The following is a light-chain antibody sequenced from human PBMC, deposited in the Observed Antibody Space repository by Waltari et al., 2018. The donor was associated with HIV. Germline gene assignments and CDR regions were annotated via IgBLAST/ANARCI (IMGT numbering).Light chain of an antibody. CDR2: AAS. CDR1: QGVSNY. J-gene: IGKJ5*01. Sequence: DIQMTQSPSSLSASVGDRVTITGRASQGVSNYLAWYQQRPGKAPNLLIYAASTLQSGVPSRFSGSGSGTEFTLTISNLQPEDVGTYYCQKYNGAPITFGQGTRLEIK. CDR3: QKYNGAPIT. V-gene: IGKV1-27*01.